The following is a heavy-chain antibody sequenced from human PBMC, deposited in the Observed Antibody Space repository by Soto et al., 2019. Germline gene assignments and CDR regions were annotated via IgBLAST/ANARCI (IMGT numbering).Heavy chain of an antibody. J-gene: IGHJ4*02. CDR3: AKGVFRGVKGDARGPTGGIDY. D-gene: IGHD3-16*01. CDR2: ISYDGSNK. V-gene: IGHV3-30*18. Sequence: QVQLVESGGGVVQPGRSLRLSCAASGFTFSSYGMHWVRQAPGKGLEWVAVISYDGSNKYYADSVKGRFTISRDNSKNTLYLQMNSLRAEDTAVYYCAKGVFRGVKGDARGPTGGIDYWGQGTLVTVSS. CDR1: GFTFSSYG.